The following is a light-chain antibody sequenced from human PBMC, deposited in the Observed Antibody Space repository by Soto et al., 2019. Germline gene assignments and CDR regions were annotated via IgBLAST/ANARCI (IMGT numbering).Light chain of an antibody. CDR1: RSISNY. V-gene: IGKV1-39*01. CDR3: QQSYTAPYT. J-gene: IGKJ2*01. Sequence: DIQMTQSPSPLSASVGDRVTITCRASRSISNYLNWYQQKPGKAPNLLIYAASNLQSGVPSRFSGSGSGTDFTLTVSSLQPEDFATYYCQQSYTAPYTFGQGTKLEIK. CDR2: AAS.